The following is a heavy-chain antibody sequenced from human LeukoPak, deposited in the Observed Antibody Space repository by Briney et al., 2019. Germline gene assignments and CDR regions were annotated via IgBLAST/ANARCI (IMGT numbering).Heavy chain of an antibody. Sequence: PGGSLRLSCAASGLTISSNSMNWVRQAPGKGLEWVSYISSSSSTIYYADSVKGRFTISRDNAKNSLYLQMNSLRAEDTAVSYCAKDLREGPYGSGSLNDYWGQGTLVTVSS. CDR2: ISSSSSTI. CDR3: AKDLREGPYGSGSLNDY. J-gene: IGHJ4*02. V-gene: IGHV3-48*01. D-gene: IGHD3-10*01. CDR1: GLTISSNS.